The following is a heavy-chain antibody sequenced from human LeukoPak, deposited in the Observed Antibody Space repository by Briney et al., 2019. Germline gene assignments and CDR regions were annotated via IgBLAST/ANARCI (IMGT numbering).Heavy chain of an antibody. J-gene: IGHJ5*02. D-gene: IGHD4-11*01. CDR1: GYTFTSHD. CDR2: MNPNSGNT. V-gene: IGHV1-8*01. Sequence: ASVKVSCKASGYTFTSHDINWVRQATGQGLEWMGWMNPNSGNTGYAQKFQGRVTITRNTSISTAYMELSSLRFEDTAVYYCARGLLGFMRSDYSNYWDNWFDPWGQGTLVTVSS. CDR3: ARGLLGFMRSDYSNYWDNWFDP.